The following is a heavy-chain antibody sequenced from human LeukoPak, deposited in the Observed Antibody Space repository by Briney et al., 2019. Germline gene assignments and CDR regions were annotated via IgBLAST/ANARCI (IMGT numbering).Heavy chain of an antibody. CDR2: IIPIFGTA. D-gene: IGHD3-22*01. J-gene: IGHJ6*03. V-gene: IGHV1-69*05. CDR1: GGTFSSYA. Sequence: SVKVSCKASGGTFSSYAISWVRQAPGQGLEWMGRIIPIFGTANYAQRFQGRVTITTDESTSTAYMELSCLRSEDTAVYYCARSPTYYYDSSGYYPYYYYYMDVWGKGTTVTVSS. CDR3: ARSPTYYYDSSGYYPYYYYYMDV.